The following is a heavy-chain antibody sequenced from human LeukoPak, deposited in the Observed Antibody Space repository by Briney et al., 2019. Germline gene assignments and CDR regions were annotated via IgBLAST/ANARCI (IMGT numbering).Heavy chain of an antibody. J-gene: IGHJ4*02. CDR3: ASHSSSWYSRGKDY. V-gene: IGHV4-39*01. CDR2: IYFSGST. CDR1: GGSITSRSYY. Sequence: PSETLSLTCTVSGGSITSRSYYWGWIRQPPGKGLEWIGTIYFSGSTYYNPSLRSRVTISVDTSKDQFSLKLSSVTATDTAVYYCASHSSSWYSRGKDYWGQGTLVTVSS. D-gene: IGHD6-13*01.